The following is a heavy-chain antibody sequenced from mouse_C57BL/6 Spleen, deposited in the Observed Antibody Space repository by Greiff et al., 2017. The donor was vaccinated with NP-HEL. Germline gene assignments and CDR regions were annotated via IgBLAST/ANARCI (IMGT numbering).Heavy chain of an antibody. Sequence: EVQLQQSGPELVKPGASVKMSCKASGYTFTDYNMHWVKQSHGKSLEWIGYINPNNGGTSYNQKFKGKATLTVNKSSSTAYMELRSLTSEDSAVYYCARLNYYGSRGFDYWGQGTTLTVSS. V-gene: IGHV1-22*01. CDR3: ARLNYYGSRGFDY. CDR2: INPNNGGT. D-gene: IGHD1-1*01. CDR1: GYTFTDYN. J-gene: IGHJ2*01.